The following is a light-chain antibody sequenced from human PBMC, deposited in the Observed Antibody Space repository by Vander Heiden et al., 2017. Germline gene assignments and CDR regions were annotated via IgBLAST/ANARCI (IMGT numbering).Light chain of an antibody. CDR1: NIGSKS. J-gene: IGLJ3*02. V-gene: IGLV3-21*02. CDR3: QVWDSSSDHSWV. Sequence: SYVLTQPPSVSVAPGQTARITCGGNNIGSKSVHWYQQKPGQAPVLVVYYDSDRPSGIPERFSGSNSGNTATLTISRVEAGDEADYYCQVWDSSSDHSWVFGGGTKLTVL. CDR2: YDS.